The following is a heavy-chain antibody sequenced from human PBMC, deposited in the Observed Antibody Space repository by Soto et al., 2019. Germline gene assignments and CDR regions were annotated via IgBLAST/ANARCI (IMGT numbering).Heavy chain of an antibody. D-gene: IGHD2-2*01. Sequence: EVQLVESGGVLVKPGVSLRLSCAASGFTFTNAWMNWVRQAPGKGLEWVGRIKSKTDGGTADYAAPVKGRFTISRDDSRTTLYLQMNSLKAEDTAVYYLTPGGVPAAAKGYYYYAMDVWGQGTTVTVSS. V-gene: IGHV3-15*07. J-gene: IGHJ6*02. CDR3: TPGGVPAAAKGYYYYAMDV. CDR1: GFTFTNAW. CDR2: IKSKTDGGTA.